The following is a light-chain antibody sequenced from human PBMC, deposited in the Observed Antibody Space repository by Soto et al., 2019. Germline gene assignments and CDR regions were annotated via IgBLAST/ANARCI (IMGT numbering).Light chain of an antibody. CDR1: QSVLYSSNNKKY. V-gene: IGKV4-1*01. CDR3: QQYFSVPIT. J-gene: IGKJ5*01. CDR2: WAS. Sequence: DIVMTQSPDSLAVSLGERATINCKSSQSVLYSSNNKKYLSWYQQKAGQPPKKLISWASTRESGVPDRFNGSGSGTDFTLTISSLQAEDVAVYYCQQYFSVPITFGQGTRLEIK.